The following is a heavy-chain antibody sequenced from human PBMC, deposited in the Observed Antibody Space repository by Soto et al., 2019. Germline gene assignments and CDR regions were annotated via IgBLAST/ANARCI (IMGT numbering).Heavy chain of an antibody. CDR3: ARVGSSGWCPDY. Sequence: SETLSLTCTVSGGSISGHYWIWIRQSPGKGLEWIGHIFYSGSTNYNPSLKSRVTLSADTSKNQFSLRLSSVTAADTAVYYCARVGSSGWCPDYWGQVILVTVSS. CDR1: GGSISGHY. D-gene: IGHD6-19*01. V-gene: IGHV4-59*11. J-gene: IGHJ4*02. CDR2: IFYSGST.